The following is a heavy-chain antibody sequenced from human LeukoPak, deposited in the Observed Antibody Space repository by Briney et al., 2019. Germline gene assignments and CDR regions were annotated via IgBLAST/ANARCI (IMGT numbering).Heavy chain of an antibody. CDR3: AREQVGASDY. D-gene: IGHD1-26*01. Sequence: GGSLRLSCEASGFTFSNYWMTWVRQAPGKGLEWVANIKQDGSEKYYVDSVKGRFTISRDNAKNSLYLKMNNLRAEDTAVYYCAREQVGASDYWGQGTLVTVSS. CDR2: IKQDGSEK. V-gene: IGHV3-7*01. CDR1: GFTFSNYW. J-gene: IGHJ4*02.